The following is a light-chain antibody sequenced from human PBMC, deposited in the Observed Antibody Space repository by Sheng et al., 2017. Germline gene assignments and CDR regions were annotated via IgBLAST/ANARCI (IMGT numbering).Light chain of an antibody. V-gene: IGLV3-21*02. CDR3: QVWDSTDDLVV. CDR1: KVGTKG. CDR2: DDD. J-gene: IGLJ2*01. Sequence: SYVLTQPPSVSVAPGETARITCGGNKVGTKGVHWYQQKPGQAPVLVVYDDDDRPSGIPERFSGSNSGNTASLTISRVEAGDEADYYCQVWDSTDDLVVFGGGTKVTVL.